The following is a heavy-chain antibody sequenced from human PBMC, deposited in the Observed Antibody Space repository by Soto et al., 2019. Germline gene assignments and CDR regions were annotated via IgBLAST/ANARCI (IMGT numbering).Heavy chain of an antibody. CDR3: ATAYPLEMATIQPHFDY. D-gene: IGHD5-12*01. V-gene: IGHV1-18*01. CDR1: GYTFTSYG. J-gene: IGHJ4*02. CDR2: ISAYNGNT. Sequence: ASVKVSCKASGYTFTSYGISWVRQAPGQGLEWMGWISAYNGNTNYAQKLQGRVTMTADTSTSTAYMELRSLRSEDTAVYYCATAYPLEMATIQPHFDYWGQGTLVTVSS.